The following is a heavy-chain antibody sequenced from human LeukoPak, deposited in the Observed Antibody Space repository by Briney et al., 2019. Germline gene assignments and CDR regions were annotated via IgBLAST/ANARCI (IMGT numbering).Heavy chain of an antibody. D-gene: IGHD4-11*01. CDR3: AKQGYSNSYSNYFMDV. V-gene: IGHV3-30*02. CDR2: IQYDGRNK. CDR1: GFSDSSSG. Sequence: GGSLRLSCAASGFSDSSSGIHWVRQAPGKGLDWLAFIQYDGRNKYYADSVKGRFTMSRDNSKSTLYLEMISLRPEDTAIYYCAKQGYSNSYSNYFMDVWGNGIAVTVSS. J-gene: IGHJ6*03.